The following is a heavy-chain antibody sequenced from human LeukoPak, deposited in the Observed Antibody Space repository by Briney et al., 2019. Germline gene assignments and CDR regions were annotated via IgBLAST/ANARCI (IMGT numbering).Heavy chain of an antibody. J-gene: IGHJ6*02. Sequence: PGRSLRLSCAASGFTFSSYGMHWVRQAPGKGLEWVAVIWYDGSNKYYADSVKGRFTISRDNSKNTLYLQMNSLRAEDTAVYYCARDRIPTYYYGMDAWGQGTTVTVSS. V-gene: IGHV3-33*01. CDR2: IWYDGSNK. CDR3: ARDRIPTYYYGMDA. CDR1: GFTFSSYG.